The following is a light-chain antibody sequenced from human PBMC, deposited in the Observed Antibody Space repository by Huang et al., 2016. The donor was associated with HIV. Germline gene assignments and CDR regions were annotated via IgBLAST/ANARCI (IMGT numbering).Light chain of an antibody. CDR3: QQYDNRIT. Sequence: DIQMTQSPSSLSSSLGDRVTITCQASQDISTYLNWYQQKPGKAPKLLIYDASNLETVVPSRFIGSGSGTDFTFTISSLQPEDIATYYCQQYDNRITFGGGTKVAIK. CDR1: QDISTY. J-gene: IGKJ4*01. V-gene: IGKV1-33*01. CDR2: DAS.